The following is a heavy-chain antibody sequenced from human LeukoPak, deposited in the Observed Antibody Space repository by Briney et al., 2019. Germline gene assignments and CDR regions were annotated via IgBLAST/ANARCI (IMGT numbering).Heavy chain of an antibody. CDR3: ARVGLRDAFDI. CDR2: ISSGSTYI. CDR1: GFTFSSYS. D-gene: IGHD4-17*01. Sequence: GGSLRLSCAASGFTFSSYSMNWVRQAPGKGLEWVSSISSGSTYIYYADSVKGRFTISRDNAKNSLYLQMNSLRAEDTAVYYCARVGLRDAFDIWGQGTMVTVSS. V-gene: IGHV3-21*01. J-gene: IGHJ3*02.